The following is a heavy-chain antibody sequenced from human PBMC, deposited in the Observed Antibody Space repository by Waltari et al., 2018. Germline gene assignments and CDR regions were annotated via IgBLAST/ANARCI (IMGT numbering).Heavy chain of an antibody. V-gene: IGHV1-2*02. Sequence: QLQRVQSGAEVQKPGGSGKIACRASGCMFTTYYMYLVRRAPGQGLEWMGWINANSGGTNHAQKFQGRVTMTRDTSISTAYMELTRLRSDDTAVYFCARRKGYCTSSTCPPVQGYFGYWGQGTLVTVSS. CDR2: INANSGGT. D-gene: IGHD2-2*01. CDR3: ARRKGYCTSSTCPPVQGYFGY. CDR1: GCMFTTYY. J-gene: IGHJ4*02.